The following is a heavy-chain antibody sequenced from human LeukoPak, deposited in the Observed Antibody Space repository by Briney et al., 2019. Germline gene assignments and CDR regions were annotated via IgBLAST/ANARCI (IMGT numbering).Heavy chain of an antibody. CDR3: AKDKVLDYHDSSGLGSLDAFDI. Sequence: GGSLRLSCAASGFTFDDYAMHWVRQAPGKGLEWVSGISWNSGSIGYADSVKGRFTISRDNAKNSLYLQMNSLRAEDTALYYCAKDKVLDYHDSSGLGSLDAFDIWGQGTMVTVSS. V-gene: IGHV3-9*01. D-gene: IGHD3-22*01. CDR2: ISWNSGSI. CDR1: GFTFDDYA. J-gene: IGHJ3*02.